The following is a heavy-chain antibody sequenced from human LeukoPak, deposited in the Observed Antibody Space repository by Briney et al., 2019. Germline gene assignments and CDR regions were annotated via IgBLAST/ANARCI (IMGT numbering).Heavy chain of an antibody. CDR2: INTDGSST. J-gene: IGHJ5*02. Sequence: GGSLRLSCAASGFTFSSYWMHWVRQAPGRGLVWVSRINTDGSSTSYADSVKGRFTISRDNAKNTLYLQMNSLRAEDTAVYYCARGIATGVDFFDPWGQGTLLTVSS. CDR3: ARGIATGVDFFDP. V-gene: IGHV3-74*01. CDR1: GFTFSSYW. D-gene: IGHD6-13*01.